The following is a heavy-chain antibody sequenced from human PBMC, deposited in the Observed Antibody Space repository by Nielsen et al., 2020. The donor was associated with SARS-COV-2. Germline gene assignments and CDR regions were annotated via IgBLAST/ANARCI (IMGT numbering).Heavy chain of an antibody. Sequence: GGSLRLSCAASGFPFSSYEMNWVRQAPGKALEWLSYIDGNGRNIFYADSVKGRFTISRDNAKNSLYLQMNSLRAEDTAVYYCARDSDTHYYDSSGYYSDAFDIWGQGTMVTVSS. CDR1: GFPFSSYE. CDR2: IDGNGRNI. D-gene: IGHD3-22*01. CDR3: ARDSDTHYYDSSGYYSDAFDI. V-gene: IGHV3-48*03. J-gene: IGHJ3*02.